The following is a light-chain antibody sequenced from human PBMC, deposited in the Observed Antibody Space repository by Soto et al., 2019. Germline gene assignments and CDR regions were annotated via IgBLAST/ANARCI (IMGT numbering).Light chain of an antibody. CDR1: QTFSTNS. CDR2: RTS. Sequence: EIVLTQSPATLSLSPGERATLSCRASQTFSTNSLAWYQQKPGQAPRLLIYRTSIRATGIPDRFSGSGSGTDFTLPVSRLESEDFAVYYCQHRGGSPFTFGQGTKLEIK. J-gene: IGKJ2*01. CDR3: QHRGGSPFT. V-gene: IGKV3-20*01.